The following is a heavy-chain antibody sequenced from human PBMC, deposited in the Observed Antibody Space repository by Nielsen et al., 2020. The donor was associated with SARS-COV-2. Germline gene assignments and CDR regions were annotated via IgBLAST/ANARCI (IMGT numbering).Heavy chain of an antibody. V-gene: IGHV4-30-2*01. CDR2: IYHSGNA. D-gene: IGHD3-22*01. CDR1: GGSISIGYYS. Sequence: SETLSLTCAVSGGSISIGYYSWSWIRQPPGKGLEWIGYIYHSGNAFYNPSLKSRVTISVDRSKNQLSLRLSSVTAADTAVYYCARDYDSSGYYFDYWGQGTLVTVSS. J-gene: IGHJ4*02. CDR3: ARDYDSSGYYFDY.